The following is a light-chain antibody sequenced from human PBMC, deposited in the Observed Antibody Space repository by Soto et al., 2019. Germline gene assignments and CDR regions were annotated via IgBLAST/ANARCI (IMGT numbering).Light chain of an antibody. Sequence: DIVLTQSPGTLSLSPGERAILACRASQSVSSSYLAWYRQKPGQAPSLLIYGASSRATGIPDRFSGSGSGTDFTLTISRLEPEDFAVYYCQKYGSSPRTFGQGTKGDIK. CDR3: QKYGSSPRT. CDR1: QSVSSSY. CDR2: GAS. V-gene: IGKV3-20*01. J-gene: IGKJ1*01.